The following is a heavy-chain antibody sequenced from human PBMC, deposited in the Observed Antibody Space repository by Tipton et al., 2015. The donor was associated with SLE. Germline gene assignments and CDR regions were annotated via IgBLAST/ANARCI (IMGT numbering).Heavy chain of an antibody. CDR1: GGSISSGNFY. CDR3: ASSVRGAAPFDY. Sequence: LSLTCTVSGGSISSGNFYWNWIRQPAGKGLEWIGRIYTSGSTNYNPSLKSRVTISVDTSKSQFSLKLSSVTAADTAVYYCASSVRGAAPFDYWGQGTLVTVSS. J-gene: IGHJ4*02. V-gene: IGHV4-61*02. CDR2: IYTSGST. D-gene: IGHD3-10*02.